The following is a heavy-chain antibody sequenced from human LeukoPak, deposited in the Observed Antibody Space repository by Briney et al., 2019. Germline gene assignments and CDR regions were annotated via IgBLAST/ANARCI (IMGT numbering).Heavy chain of an antibody. Sequence: PSETPSLTCTVSGGSISSGSYYWSWIRQPAGKGLEWIGRIYTSGSTNYNPSLKSRVTISVDTSKNQFSLKLSSVTAADTAVYYCARAGGSYYRGSFDYWGQGTLVTVSS. CDR1: GGSISSGSYY. CDR3: ARAGGSYYRGSFDY. CDR2: IYTSGST. D-gene: IGHD1-26*01. J-gene: IGHJ4*02. V-gene: IGHV4-61*02.